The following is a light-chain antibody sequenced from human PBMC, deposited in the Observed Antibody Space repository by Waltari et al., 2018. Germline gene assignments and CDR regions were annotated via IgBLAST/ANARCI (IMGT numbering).Light chain of an antibody. CDR2: DVS. J-gene: IGLJ1*01. Sequence: QSALTQPASVSGSPGQSITIPCTGTSSEVGGYNYVSWYQQHPGKAPKLMIYDVSKRPSGVSNRFSGSKSGNTASLTISGLQAEDEADYYCSSYTSSSTLYVFGTGTKVTVL. CDR1: SSEVGGYNY. CDR3: SSYTSSSTLYV. V-gene: IGLV2-14*01.